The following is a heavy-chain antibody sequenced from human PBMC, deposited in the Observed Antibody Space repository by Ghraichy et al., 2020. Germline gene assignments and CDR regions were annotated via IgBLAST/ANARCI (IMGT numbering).Heavy chain of an antibody. CDR3: ARWVAAPLQLWDY. Sequence: GGSLRLSCAASGFTVSSNYMSWVRQAPGKGLEWVSVIYSGGSTYYADSVKGRFTISRDNSKNTLYLQMNSLRAEDTAVYYCARWVAAPLQLWDYWGQGTLVTVSS. CDR2: IYSGGST. V-gene: IGHV3-53*01. D-gene: IGHD2-15*01. CDR1: GFTVSSNY. J-gene: IGHJ4*02.